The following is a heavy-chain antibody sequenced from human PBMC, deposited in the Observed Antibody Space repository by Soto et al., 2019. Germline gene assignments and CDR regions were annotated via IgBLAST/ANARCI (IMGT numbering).Heavy chain of an antibody. CDR1: GGSISSSSYY. CDR3: AREGSSDFDP. Sequence: QLQLQESGPGLVKPSETLSLTCTVSGGSISSSSYYWGWIRQPPGKGLEWIGSIYYSGSTYYNPSLKSRVTISVDTSKNQFSLKLSSVTAADTAVYYCAREGSSDFDPWGQGTLGTVSS. J-gene: IGHJ5*02. D-gene: IGHD6-6*01. CDR2: IYYSGST. V-gene: IGHV4-39*02.